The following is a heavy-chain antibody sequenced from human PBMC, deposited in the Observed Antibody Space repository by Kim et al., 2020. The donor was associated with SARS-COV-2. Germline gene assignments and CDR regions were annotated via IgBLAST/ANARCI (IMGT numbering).Heavy chain of an antibody. V-gene: IGHV3-72*01. D-gene: IGHD6-19*01. CDR1: GFTFSDHY. Sequence: GGSLRLSCAASGFTFSDHYMDWVRQAPGKGLEWVGRTRNNANRYTTEYFASVKVRFTSSIDDSNNSLYLQMNSLKTEVTAVYYCASIAMAGTGDFDICGQGTMVTVSS. CDR3: ASIAMAGTGDFDI. J-gene: IGHJ3*02. CDR2: TRNNANRYTT.